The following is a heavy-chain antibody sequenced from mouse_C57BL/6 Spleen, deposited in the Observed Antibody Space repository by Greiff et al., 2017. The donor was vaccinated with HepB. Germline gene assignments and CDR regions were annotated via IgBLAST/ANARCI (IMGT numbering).Heavy chain of an antibody. J-gene: IGHJ4*01. Sequence: QVQMQQPGAELVKPGASVKMSCKASGYTFTSYWITWVKQRPGQGLEWIGMIHPNSGSTNYNEKFKSKATLTVDKSSSTAYMQLSSLTSEDSAVYYCARLRQSMDYWGQGTSVTVSS. CDR3: ARLRQSMDY. V-gene: IGHV1-64*01. D-gene: IGHD2-12*01. CDR1: GYTFTSYW. CDR2: IHPNSGST.